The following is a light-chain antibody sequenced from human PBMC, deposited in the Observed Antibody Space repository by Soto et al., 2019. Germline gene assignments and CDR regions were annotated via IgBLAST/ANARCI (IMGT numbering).Light chain of an antibody. CDR1: QDISKY. V-gene: IGKV1-33*01. CDR2: DAS. CDR3: QQYDNLPPSIT. J-gene: IGKJ5*01. Sequence: DIQNTQYPSSLSASVGDRGTITCEASQDISKYLNWYQQKPGKAPKLLIYDASNLETGVPSRFSGSGSGTDFTFTISSLQPEDIATYYCQQYDNLPPSITFGQGTRLEIK.